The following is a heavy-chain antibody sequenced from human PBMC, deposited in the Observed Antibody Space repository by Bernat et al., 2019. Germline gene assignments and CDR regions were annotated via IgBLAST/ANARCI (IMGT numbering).Heavy chain of an antibody. CDR1: RFTFSSYG. CDR2: IWYDGSNK. D-gene: IGHD6-13*01. J-gene: IGHJ4*02. V-gene: IGHV3-33*01. Sequence: QVQLVESGGGVVQPGRSLRLSCAASRFTFSSYGMHWVRQAPGKGLEWVAVIWYDGSNKYYGDSVKGRFIISRDNSKNTLYLQMNSLRAEDTAVYYCARGGSSSWYEFFYWGQGTLVTVSS. CDR3: ARGGSSSWYEFFY.